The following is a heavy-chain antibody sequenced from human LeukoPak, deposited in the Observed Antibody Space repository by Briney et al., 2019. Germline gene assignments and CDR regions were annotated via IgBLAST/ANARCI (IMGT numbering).Heavy chain of an antibody. CDR1: GYTFTGYF. D-gene: IGHD2-8*02. Sequence: ASVKVSCKASGYTFTGYFLHWVRQAPGHGLEWMGWINPNSGGTKYAQKSQGSVTLTKDTSITTAYMDLTRLKSDDTAVYFCARDLGTGDLSFDYWGQGTLLSVSS. V-gene: IGHV1-2*02. CDR2: INPNSGGT. J-gene: IGHJ4*02. CDR3: ARDLGTGDLSFDY.